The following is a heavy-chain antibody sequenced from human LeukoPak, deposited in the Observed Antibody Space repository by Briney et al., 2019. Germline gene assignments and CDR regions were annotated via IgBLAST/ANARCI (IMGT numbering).Heavy chain of an antibody. V-gene: IGHV3-33*01. Sequence: GRSLRLSCAASGFTFSNFGMHWVRQAPGKGLEWVAVIWYDESKEYYVDSVKGRLTISRDNSKNTLYLQMNSLRAEDTAVYYCARGYGGESGAFDIWGQGTMVIVSS. J-gene: IGHJ3*02. CDR1: GFTFSNFG. CDR3: ARGYGGESGAFDI. D-gene: IGHD2-21*01. CDR2: IWYDESKE.